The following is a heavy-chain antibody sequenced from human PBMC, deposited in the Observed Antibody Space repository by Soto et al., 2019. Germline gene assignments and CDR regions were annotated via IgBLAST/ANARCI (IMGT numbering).Heavy chain of an antibody. J-gene: IGHJ4*02. Sequence: GGSLRLSCAASGFTFSSNWMHWVRQGPGKGLVWVSRIDNDGSSRDYADSVKGRFTISRDNAKNTLYLEMSSLRAEDTAVYYCATGSGWYSPDYWGQGTLVTVSA. CDR1: GFTFSSNW. V-gene: IGHV3-74*01. CDR3: ATGSGWYSPDY. CDR2: IDNDGSSR. D-gene: IGHD6-19*01.